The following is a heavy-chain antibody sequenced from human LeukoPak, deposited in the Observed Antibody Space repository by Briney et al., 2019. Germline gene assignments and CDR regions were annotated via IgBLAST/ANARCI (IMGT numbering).Heavy chain of an antibody. V-gene: IGHV1-3*01. Sequence: KFQGRVTITRHTSASTAYMELSSLRSEDTAVYYCARDVCSSTSCYRDYWGQGTLVTVSS. J-gene: IGHJ4*02. D-gene: IGHD2-2*02. CDR3: ARDVCSSTSCYRDY.